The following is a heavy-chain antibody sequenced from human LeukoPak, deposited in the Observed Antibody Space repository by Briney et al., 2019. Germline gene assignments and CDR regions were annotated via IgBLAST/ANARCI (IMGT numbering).Heavy chain of an antibody. CDR2: IYYSGST. D-gene: IGHD6-19*01. Sequence: SETLSLTCTVSGGSVSSGSYYWSWIRQPPGKGLEWIGYIYYSGSTNYNPSLKSRVTISVDTSKNQFSLKLSSVTAADTVVYYCARANKLKPYSSGFDYWGQGTLVTVSS. J-gene: IGHJ4*02. CDR1: GGSVSSGSYY. V-gene: IGHV4-61*01. CDR3: ARANKLKPYSSGFDY.